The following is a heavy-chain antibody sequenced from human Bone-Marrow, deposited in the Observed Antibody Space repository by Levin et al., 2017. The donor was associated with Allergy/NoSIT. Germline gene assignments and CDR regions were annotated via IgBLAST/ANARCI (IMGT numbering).Heavy chain of an antibody. CDR2: ISISGNHI. D-gene: IGHD2-15*01. V-gene: IGHV3-21*01. Sequence: LSLTCAASGFPFSNYNMHWVRQAPGKGLEWVSSISISGNHIYYVDSVKGRFTVSRDNAKNSLYLQMNDLGAEDTAVYFCARDPMTCSGGSCYHFDHWGQGTLVTVSS. CDR3: ARDPMTCSGGSCYHFDH. J-gene: IGHJ4*02. CDR1: GFPFSNYN.